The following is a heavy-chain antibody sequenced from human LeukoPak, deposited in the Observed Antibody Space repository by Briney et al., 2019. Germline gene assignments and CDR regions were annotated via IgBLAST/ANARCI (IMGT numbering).Heavy chain of an antibody. Sequence: ASVTVSCKASGYPFSIYDVNAVRQAAGQGLEWLGWMNSNGIAAGYSQKFQDRVTLTMDTYTSTAYLELSSLRSEDTAVYYCARGRLSTLWGQGTLVTVSS. CDR3: ARGRLSTL. CDR2: MNSNGIAA. V-gene: IGHV1-8*01. CDR1: GYPFSIYD. D-gene: IGHD2-2*01. J-gene: IGHJ4*02.